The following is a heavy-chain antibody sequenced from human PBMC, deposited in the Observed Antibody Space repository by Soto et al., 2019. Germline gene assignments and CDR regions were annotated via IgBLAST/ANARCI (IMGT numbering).Heavy chain of an antibody. V-gene: IGHV1-3*01. D-gene: IGHD3-10*01. Sequence: QVQLVQSGAEVKKPGASVKVSCKASGYTFTSYAMHWVRQAPGQRLEWMGWINAGNGNTKYSQKFQGRVTITRDTSASTACMELSSLRSEDTAVYYCARDFSWFGELIASDYWGQGTLVTVSS. J-gene: IGHJ4*02. CDR1: GYTFTSYA. CDR2: INAGNGNT. CDR3: ARDFSWFGELIASDY.